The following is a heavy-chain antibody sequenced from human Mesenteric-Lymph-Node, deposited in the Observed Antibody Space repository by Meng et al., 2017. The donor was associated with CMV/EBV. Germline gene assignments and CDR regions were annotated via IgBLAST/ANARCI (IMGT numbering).Heavy chain of an antibody. CDR2: IHYSGNT. CDR3: ARTRIEYSSSYYFDY. V-gene: IGHV4-59*08. Sequence: VSGGSISRYYWSWIRQPPGKGLEWIGYIHYSGNTNYNPSLKSRVTISVDTSKNQFSLKLSSVTAADTAVYYCARTRIEYSSSYYFDYWGQGTLVTVSS. J-gene: IGHJ4*02. D-gene: IGHD6-6*01. CDR1: GGSISRYY.